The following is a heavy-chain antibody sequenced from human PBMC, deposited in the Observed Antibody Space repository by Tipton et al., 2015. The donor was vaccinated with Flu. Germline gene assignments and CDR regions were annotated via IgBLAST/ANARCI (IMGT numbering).Heavy chain of an antibody. D-gene: IGHD6-13*01. V-gene: IGHV4-38-2*02. CDR1: GDSIGSDYY. Sequence: TLSLTCSVSGDSIGSDYYWGWIRQPPGKGLEWIGNIHKTGTTYFNPSLTGRVSISVDTSKNQFSLRLTSVTAADTAVYYCARGLEAATGSWGQNWFDPWGQGTLVTVSS. CDR2: IHKTGTT. CDR3: ARGLEAATGSWGQNWFDP. J-gene: IGHJ5*02.